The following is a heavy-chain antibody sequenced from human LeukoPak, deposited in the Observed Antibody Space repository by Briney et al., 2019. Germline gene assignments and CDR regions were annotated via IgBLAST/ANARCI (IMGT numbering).Heavy chain of an antibody. V-gene: IGHV1-18*01. J-gene: IGHJ5*02. D-gene: IGHD2-2*01. CDR1: GYTFTSYG. CDR3: ARGDIVVVPAAMKFDP. Sequence: GASVKVSCKASGYTFTSYGISLVRQAPGQGLEWMGWISAYNGNTNYAQKLQGRVTMTTDTSTSTAYMELRSLRSDDTAVYYCARGDIVVVPAAMKFDPWGQGTLVTVSS. CDR2: ISAYNGNT.